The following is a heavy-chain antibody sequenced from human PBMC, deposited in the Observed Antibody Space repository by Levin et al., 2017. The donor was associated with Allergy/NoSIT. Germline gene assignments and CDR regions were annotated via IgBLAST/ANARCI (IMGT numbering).Heavy chain of an antibody. J-gene: IGHJ4*02. CDR1: GGSISSGGYS. Sequence: SCAVSGGSISSGGYSWSWIRQPPGKGLEWIGNIYLSGSTYYNPSLKSRVTISVDRSKNQFSLNPSSVTAADTAVYYCARVAGYSYGYYFDYWGQGTLVTVSS. V-gene: IGHV4-30-2*01. CDR2: IYLSGST. D-gene: IGHD5-18*01. CDR3: ARVAGYSYGYYFDY.